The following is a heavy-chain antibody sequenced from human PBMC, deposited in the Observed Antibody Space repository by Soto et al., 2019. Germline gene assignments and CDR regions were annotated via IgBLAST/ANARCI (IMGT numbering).Heavy chain of an antibody. J-gene: IGHJ4*02. Sequence: SQTLSLTCAITGDSVSSNTAAWNWIRSSPSRGLEWLGRTYYRSNWRHDYAVSVKSRITVNPDTSKNHFSLQLNSVTPDDTAVYYCARGVAGTGFDLWGQGTLVTVSS. D-gene: IGHD6-19*01. CDR3: ARGVAGTGFDL. CDR2: TYYRSNWRH. CDR1: GDSVSSNTAA. V-gene: IGHV6-1*01.